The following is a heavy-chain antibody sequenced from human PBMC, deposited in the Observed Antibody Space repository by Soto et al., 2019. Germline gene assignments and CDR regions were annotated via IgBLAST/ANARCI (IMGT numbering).Heavy chain of an antibody. CDR3: AKGSFLANYDSSGESYYYYGMDV. J-gene: IGHJ6*02. V-gene: IGHV3-23*01. Sequence: GGSLRLSCAASGFTFSSYAMSWVRQAPGKGLEWVSAISGSGGSTYYADSVKGRFTISRDNSKNTLYLQMNSLRAEDTAVYYCAKGSFLANYDSSGESYYYYGMDVWGQGTTVTVSS. CDR2: ISGSGGST. CDR1: GFTFSSYA. D-gene: IGHD3-22*01.